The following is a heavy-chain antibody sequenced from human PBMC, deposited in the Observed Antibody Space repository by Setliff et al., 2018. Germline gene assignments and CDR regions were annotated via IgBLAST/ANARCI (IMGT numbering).Heavy chain of an antibody. V-gene: IGHV4-39*01. CDR3: ARTLLLSPYYFDY. CDR1: GGSISSSSYY. J-gene: IGHJ4*02. Sequence: SETLSLTCTVSGGSISSSSYYWGWIRQPPGKGLEWIGSIYYSGSTYYNPSLKSRVTISVDTSKNQFSLKLSSVTAADTAVYYCARTLLLSPYYFDYWGQGTLVTSPQ. CDR2: IYYSGST. D-gene: IGHD2-21*01.